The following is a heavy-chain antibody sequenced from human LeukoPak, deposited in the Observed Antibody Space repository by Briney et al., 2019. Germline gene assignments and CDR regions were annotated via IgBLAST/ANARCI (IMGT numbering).Heavy chain of an antibody. Sequence: KPSETLSLTCTVSGGSLSPYYWTWIRQPPRKGLEWIGYIYHTGTTRYNPSLNSRVTISVETSKNQFSLRLNSVTAADTAIYYCARLDSGDHGNIPHWGQGTLVIVSS. J-gene: IGHJ1*01. V-gene: IGHV4-59*08. D-gene: IGHD1-26*01. CDR1: GGSLSPYY. CDR3: ARLDSGDHGNIPH. CDR2: IYHTGTT.